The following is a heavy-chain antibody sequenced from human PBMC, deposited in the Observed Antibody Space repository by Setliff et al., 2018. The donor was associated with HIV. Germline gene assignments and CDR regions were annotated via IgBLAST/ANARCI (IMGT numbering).Heavy chain of an antibody. J-gene: IGHJ3*02. V-gene: IGHV1-46*01. D-gene: IGHD2-15*01. Sequence: GASVKVSCKSSGYTFTAYYIHWVRQAPGQGLEWMGIINPSGGSTSYAQKFQGRVTMTRDTSTSTVYMELSSLRSEDTAVYYCARDRNVVVVAAYAFDIWGQGTMVTVSS. CDR2: INPSGGST. CDR1: GYTFTAYY. CDR3: ARDRNVVVVAAYAFDI.